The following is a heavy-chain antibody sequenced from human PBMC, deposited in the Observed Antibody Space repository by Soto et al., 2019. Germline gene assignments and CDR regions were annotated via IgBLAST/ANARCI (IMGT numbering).Heavy chain of an antibody. D-gene: IGHD5-18*01. V-gene: IGHV4-39*01. Sequence: QLQLQESGPGLVKPSETLSLTCTVSGGSISSSSYYWGWIRQPPGKGLEWIGSIYYSGSTYYNPSLKSRVPISVAPSKNQFSLQLSSVTAADTAVYYCARGAGVTSSAFDYWGQGTLVTVSS. CDR2: IYYSGST. CDR3: ARGAGVTSSAFDY. CDR1: GGSISSSSYY. J-gene: IGHJ4*02.